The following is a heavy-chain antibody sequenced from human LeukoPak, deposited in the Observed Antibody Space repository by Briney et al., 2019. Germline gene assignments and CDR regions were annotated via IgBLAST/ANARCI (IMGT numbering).Heavy chain of an antibody. CDR2: ISGSGGST. D-gene: IGHD3-22*01. J-gene: IGHJ4*02. CDR3: AKSYYDSSGYFDY. V-gene: IGHV3-23*01. CDR1: GFTFSSYA. Sequence: GESLRLSCAASGFTFSSYAMSWVRQAPGKGLEWVSAISGSGGSTYYADSVKGRFTISRDNSKNTLYLQMNSLRAEDTAVYYCAKSYYDSSGYFDYWGQGTLVTVSS.